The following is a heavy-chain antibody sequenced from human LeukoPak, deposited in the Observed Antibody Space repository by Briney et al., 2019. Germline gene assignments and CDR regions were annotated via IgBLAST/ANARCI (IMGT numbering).Heavy chain of an antibody. D-gene: IGHD1-1*01. CDR3: AKDNWYLDY. V-gene: IGHV3-23*01. CDR1: GFTFTNYA. CDR2: ISDSGGSA. Sequence: GGSLRLSCAASGFTFTNYAMSWVRQAPAKGLEWVSAISDSGGSAFYADSVGGRFTISRDNSKSTLYLQMNSLRAEDTAVYYCAKDNWYLDYWGQGTLVTVSS. J-gene: IGHJ4*02.